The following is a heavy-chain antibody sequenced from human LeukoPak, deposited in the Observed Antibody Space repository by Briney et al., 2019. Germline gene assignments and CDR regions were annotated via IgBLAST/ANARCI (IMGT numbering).Heavy chain of an antibody. CDR1: GGSISSSSYY. CDR2: IYYSGST. J-gene: IGHJ4*02. V-gene: IGHV4-39*07. Sequence: SETLSLTCTVSGGSISSSSYYWGWIRQPPGKGLEWIGSIYYSGSTYYNPSLKSRVTISVDTSKNQFSLKLSSVTAADTAVYYCARPFVSHGDFDHWGQGTLVTVSS. CDR3: ARPFVSHGDFDH. D-gene: IGHD2-21*01.